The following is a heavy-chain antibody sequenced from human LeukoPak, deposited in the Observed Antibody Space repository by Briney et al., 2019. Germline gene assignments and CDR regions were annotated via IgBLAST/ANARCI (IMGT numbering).Heavy chain of an antibody. V-gene: IGHV4-34*01. CDR1: GGSFSGYY. D-gene: IGHD5-12*01. Sequence: SETLSLTCAVYGGSFSGYYWSWIRQPPGKGLEWIGEINHSGSTNYNPSLKSRVTISVDTSKNQFSLKLSSVTAADTAVYYCARDHIVATFIDYWGQGTLVTVSS. CDR3: ARDHIVATFIDY. CDR2: INHSGST. J-gene: IGHJ4*02.